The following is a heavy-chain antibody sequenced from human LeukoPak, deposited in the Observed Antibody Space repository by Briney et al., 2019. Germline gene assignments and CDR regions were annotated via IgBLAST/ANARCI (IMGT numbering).Heavy chain of an antibody. CDR1: GYXFTNYY. D-gene: IGHD6-6*01. Sequence: GASVKLSCKASGYXFTNYYIHWVRQAPGQGLEWMGILSPSGGSTSYAQKFQGRVTMTRDTSTSTVYMELSSLRSDDTAVYYCAREQLVGTYYFDYWGQGTLVTVSS. V-gene: IGHV1-46*01. J-gene: IGHJ4*02. CDR3: AREQLVGTYYFDY. CDR2: LSPSGGST.